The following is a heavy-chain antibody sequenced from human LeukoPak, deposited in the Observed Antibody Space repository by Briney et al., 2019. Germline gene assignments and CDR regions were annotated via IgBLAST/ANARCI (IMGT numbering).Heavy chain of an antibody. V-gene: IGHV1-2*04. Sequence: EASVKVSCKASGYTFTSYDINWVRQATGQGLEWMGWINPNSGGTNYAQKFQGWVTMTRDTSISTAYMELSRLRSDDTAVYYCARVGLDYAHDAFDIWGQGTMVTVSS. D-gene: IGHD4-17*01. CDR1: GYTFTSYD. CDR2: INPNSGGT. CDR3: ARVGLDYAHDAFDI. J-gene: IGHJ3*02.